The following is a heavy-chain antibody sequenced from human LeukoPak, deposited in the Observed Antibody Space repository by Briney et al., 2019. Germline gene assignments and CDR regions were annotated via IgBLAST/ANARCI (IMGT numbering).Heavy chain of an antibody. J-gene: IGHJ4*02. CDR2: FSSSSSSI. Sequence: PGGSLRLSCAASGFTFSSYSMNWVRQAPGKGLEWVSSFSSSSSSIYYADSVKDRFTISRDNAKSSLYLQMNSLRAEDTAVYYCARDRAGYSYGTYFDYWGQGTLVTVST. CDR1: GFTFSSYS. CDR3: ARDRAGYSYGTYFDY. D-gene: IGHD5-18*01. V-gene: IGHV3-21*01.